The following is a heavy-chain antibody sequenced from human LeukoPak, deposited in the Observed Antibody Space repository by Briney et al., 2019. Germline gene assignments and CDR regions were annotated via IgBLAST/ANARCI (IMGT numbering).Heavy chain of an antibody. V-gene: IGHV4-31*11. J-gene: IGHJ3*02. CDR2: ISNSGTT. Sequence: SETLSLTCAVFGDSVSSGGYYWTWIRQHPGKGLEWIGYISNSGTTSYNPSLKSRVSISVDTSNNQFSLRLSSVTAADTAVYYCARDVVVTSSPDSFDIWGRGTMVTVSS. CDR3: ARDVVVTSSPDSFDI. D-gene: IGHD2-21*02. CDR1: GDSVSSGGYY.